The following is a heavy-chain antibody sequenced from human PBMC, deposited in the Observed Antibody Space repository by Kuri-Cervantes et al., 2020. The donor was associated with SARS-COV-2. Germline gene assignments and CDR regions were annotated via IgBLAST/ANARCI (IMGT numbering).Heavy chain of an antibody. CDR2: IYYSGST. CDR3: ARAPSILWGHHWFDP. V-gene: IGHV4-39*07. J-gene: IGHJ5*02. CDR1: GGSISSSSYY. D-gene: IGHD2-21*01. Sequence: GSLRLSCTVSGGSISSSSYYWGWIRQPPGKGLEWIGSIYYSGSTYYNPSLKSRVTISVDTSKNQFSLKLSSVTAADTAAYYCARAPSILWGHHWFDPWGQGTLVTVSS.